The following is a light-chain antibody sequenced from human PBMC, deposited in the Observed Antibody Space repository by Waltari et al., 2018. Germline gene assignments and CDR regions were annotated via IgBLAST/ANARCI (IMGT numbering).Light chain of an antibody. J-gene: IGKJ4*01. Sequence: EVILTQSPATLSLSPGERATLSCRASQSVRTFVAWYRQRPGQAPSLLIYEASNRATGIPARFSGTGSGTDFTLTIDSLEPEDFAVYYCQQRISWPLTFGGGTRLEVK. CDR1: QSVRTF. CDR3: QQRISWPLT. V-gene: IGKV3-11*01. CDR2: EAS.